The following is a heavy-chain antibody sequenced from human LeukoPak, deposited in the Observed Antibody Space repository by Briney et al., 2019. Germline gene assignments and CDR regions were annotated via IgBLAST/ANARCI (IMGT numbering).Heavy chain of an antibody. D-gene: IGHD2-2*01. CDR1: GFTFSSYT. CDR3: ARDCYGQADN. CDR2: ISRSSGSI. Sequence: GGSLRLSCAASGFTFSSYTMNWVRQAPGKGLEWVSSISRSSGSIYYADSVRGRFTISRDNAKNSLLLQMNSLRTEDTAVYYCARDCYGQADNWGQGILVTVSS. J-gene: IGHJ4*02. V-gene: IGHV3-21*01.